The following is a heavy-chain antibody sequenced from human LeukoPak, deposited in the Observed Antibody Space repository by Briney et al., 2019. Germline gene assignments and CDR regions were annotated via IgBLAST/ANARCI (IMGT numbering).Heavy chain of an antibody. CDR1: GGSISSYY. Sequence: PSKTLSLTCTVSGGSISSYYWSWIRQPPGKGLEWIGYIYYSGSTNYNPSLKSRVTISVDTSKNQFSLKLSSVTAADTAVYYCARVGYDFWSGYYSYFDYWGQGTLVTVSS. J-gene: IGHJ4*02. D-gene: IGHD3-3*01. V-gene: IGHV4-59*01. CDR2: IYYSGST. CDR3: ARVGYDFWSGYYSYFDY.